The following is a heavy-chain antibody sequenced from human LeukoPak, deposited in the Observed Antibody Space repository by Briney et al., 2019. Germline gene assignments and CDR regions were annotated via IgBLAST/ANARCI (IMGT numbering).Heavy chain of an antibody. CDR2: IHYSGTT. J-gene: IGHJ4*02. CDR3: ARRGDILTDYAFDY. CDR1: GDSIDSSNYY. V-gene: IGHV4-39*01. D-gene: IGHD3-9*01. Sequence: PSETLSLTCTVSGDSIDSSNYYWAWIRQPPGKGLEWIATIHYSGTTFYNMSVKSRVAISIDSSKNQFSLRLSSVTAADTAVYYCARRGDILTDYAFDYWGQGTLVTVSS.